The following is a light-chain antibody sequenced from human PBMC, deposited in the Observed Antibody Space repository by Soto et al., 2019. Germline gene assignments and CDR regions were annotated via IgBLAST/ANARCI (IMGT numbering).Light chain of an antibody. CDR2: DVS. Sequence: DIVLTQSPAILSLSPGERATLSCRASEDVGNSLAWYQQRPGQSPRLLIYDVSNRATGIPSRFSGSGSGADFTLTISSLVPDDFAVYYCQQRYNWPRTFGQGTKVDI. V-gene: IGKV3-11*01. J-gene: IGKJ1*01. CDR1: EDVGNS. CDR3: QQRYNWPRT.